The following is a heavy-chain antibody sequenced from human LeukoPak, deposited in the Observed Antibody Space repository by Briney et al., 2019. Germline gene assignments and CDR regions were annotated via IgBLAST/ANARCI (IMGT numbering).Heavy chain of an antibody. CDR1: GGTFSSYT. Sequence: SVKVSCKASGGTFSSYTISWVRQAPGQGLEWMGRIIPILGIANYAQKFQGRVTITADKSTSTAYMELRSLRSDDTAVYYCARENGGGQYNWFDPWGQGTLVTVSS. CDR2: IIPILGIA. J-gene: IGHJ5*02. V-gene: IGHV1-69*04. D-gene: IGHD3-16*01. CDR3: ARENGGGQYNWFDP.